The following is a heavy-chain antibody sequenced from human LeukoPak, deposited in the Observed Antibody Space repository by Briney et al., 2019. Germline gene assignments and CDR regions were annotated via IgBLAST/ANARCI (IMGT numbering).Heavy chain of an antibody. CDR2: ISSSGSII. CDR3: ARGGLPKPFDY. D-gene: IGHD1-14*01. V-gene: IGHV3-48*03. Sequence: GGALRLSCVASGFTFSSYEMNWVRQAPGKGREGVSYISSSGSIIYYADSVKGRFTISRDNAKNSLYLQMNSLRAEDTAVYYCARGGLPKPFDYWGQGTLVTVSS. CDR1: GFTFSSYE. J-gene: IGHJ4*02.